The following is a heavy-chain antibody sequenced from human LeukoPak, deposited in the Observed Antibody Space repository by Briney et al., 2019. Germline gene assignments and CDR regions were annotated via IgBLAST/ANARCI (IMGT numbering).Heavy chain of an antibody. CDR2: IYYSGST. CDR1: GGSISSSSYY. D-gene: IGHD2-2*01. J-gene: IGHJ4*02. Sequence: SETLSLTCTVSGGSISSSSYYWGWIRQPPGKGLEWIGNIYYSGSTYYNPSLKSRVTISVDTSKNQFSLKLSSVTAADTAVYYCARHQVLQQLYHFDYWGQGTLVTVSS. V-gene: IGHV4-39*01. CDR3: ARHQVLQQLYHFDY.